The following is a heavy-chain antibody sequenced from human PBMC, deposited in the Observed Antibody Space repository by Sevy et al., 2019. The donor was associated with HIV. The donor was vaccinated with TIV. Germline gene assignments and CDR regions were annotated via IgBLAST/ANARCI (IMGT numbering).Heavy chain of an antibody. Sequence: GGSLRLSCAAYGFTFSIYGMHWVRQAPGKGLEWVAVIWNDRSNKHYADSVKGRFTISRDNAKYRLYLQMNSLRVEDTAVYYCASLPNNYYDISGSSGDDAFDIWGQGTRVTVSS. D-gene: IGHD3-22*01. CDR3: ASLPNNYYDISGSSGDDAFDI. J-gene: IGHJ3*02. V-gene: IGHV3-33*01. CDR1: GFTFSIYG. CDR2: IWNDRSNK.